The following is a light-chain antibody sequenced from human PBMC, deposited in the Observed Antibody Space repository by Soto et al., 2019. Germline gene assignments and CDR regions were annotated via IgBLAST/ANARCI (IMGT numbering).Light chain of an antibody. Sequence: NFMLTQPHSVSESPGKTVTISCTRSSGSIASNYVQWYQQRPGSSPTTVIYEDNQRPSGVPDRFSGSIDSSSNSASLSISGLKTEDEADYYCQSYDSSNPSGWVFAGGTKLTVL. CDR3: QSYDSSNPSGWV. CDR2: EDN. J-gene: IGLJ3*02. CDR1: SGSIASNY. V-gene: IGLV6-57*01.